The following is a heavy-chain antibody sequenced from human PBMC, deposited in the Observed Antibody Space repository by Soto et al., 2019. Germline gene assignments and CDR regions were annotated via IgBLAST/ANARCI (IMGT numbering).Heavy chain of an antibody. CDR2: IWNDGSKM. CDR1: GFSFSIYG. V-gene: IGHV3-33*01. J-gene: IGHJ4*02. Sequence: QPGGSLRLSCAASGFSFSIYGMHWVRQAPGKGLEWVAVIWNDGSKMNYADSVKGRFTISRDNSRNTLFLQMNSLTVEDTAVYYCATDKGGREFDYWGQGTLVTVSS. CDR3: ATDKGGREFDY. D-gene: IGHD2-15*01.